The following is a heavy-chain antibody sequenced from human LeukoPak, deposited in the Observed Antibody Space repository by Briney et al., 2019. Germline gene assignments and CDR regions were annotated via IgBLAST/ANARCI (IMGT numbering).Heavy chain of an antibody. D-gene: IGHD1-14*01. V-gene: IGHV3-74*01. J-gene: IGHJ4*02. Sequence: PGGSLRLSCAASGFTFTNYWMHWVRQAPAKGLVWVSHINSYGSRTNYAASVRGRFPISRDNAKNTLYLQMDSLRAVDTAVYYCARQPDYWGQGTLVTVSS. CDR2: INSYGSRT. CDR3: ARQPDY. CDR1: GFTFTNYW.